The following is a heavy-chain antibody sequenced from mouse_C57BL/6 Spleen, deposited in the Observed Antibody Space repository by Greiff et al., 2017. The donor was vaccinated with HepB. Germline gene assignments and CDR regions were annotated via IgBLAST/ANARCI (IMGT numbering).Heavy chain of an antibody. CDR2: INPGSGGT. Sequence: QVQLQQSGAELVRPGTSVKVSCKASGCAFTNYLIEWVKQRPGQGLEWIGVINPGSGGTNYNEKFKGKATLTADKSSSTAYMQLSSLTSEDSAVYFCARSGDYYGSSYGYFDVWGTGTTVTVSS. V-gene: IGHV1-54*01. CDR1: GCAFTNYL. CDR3: ARSGDYYGSSYGYFDV. J-gene: IGHJ1*03. D-gene: IGHD1-1*01.